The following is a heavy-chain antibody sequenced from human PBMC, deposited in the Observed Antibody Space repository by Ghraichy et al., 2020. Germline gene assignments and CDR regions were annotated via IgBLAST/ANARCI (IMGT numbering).Heavy chain of an antibody. CDR3: AKKSGIAVGGTYFDY. CDR2: IRGSGGTT. J-gene: IGHJ4*02. CDR1: GFTFSSYA. Sequence: GESLNISCAASGFTFSSYALSWVRQAPGKGLEWVSGIRGSGGTTYYADSVKGRFTISRDNSKNTLYLQMNSLRAEDTAVYYCAKKSGIAVGGTYFDYWGQGTLVTVSS. V-gene: IGHV3-23*01. D-gene: IGHD6-19*01.